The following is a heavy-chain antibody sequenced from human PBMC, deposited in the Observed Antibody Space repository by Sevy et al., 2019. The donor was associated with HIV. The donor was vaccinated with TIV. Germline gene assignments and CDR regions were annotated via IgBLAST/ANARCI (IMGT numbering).Heavy chain of an antibody. CDR1: GFTFSSYW. V-gene: IGHV3-74*01. CDR2: INSDGSST. J-gene: IGHJ4*02. CDR3: ARDKTLFDY. Sequence: GGSLRLSCAASGFTFSSYWMHWVRQAPGKGLMWVSRINSDGSSTNYADSVKGRFTISRDNAKNTLYLQVNSLRAEDTAVYYCARDKTLFDYWGQRTLVTVSS.